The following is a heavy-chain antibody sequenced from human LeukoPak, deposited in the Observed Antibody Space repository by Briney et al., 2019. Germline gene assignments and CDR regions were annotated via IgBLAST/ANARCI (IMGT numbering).Heavy chain of an antibody. J-gene: IGHJ4*02. Sequence: GRSLRLSCAASGFTFSSYGMHWVRQAPGKGLEWVAVISYDGSNKYYADSVKGRFTISRDNSKNTLYLQMNSLRAEDTAVYYCAKEWDHYDILTGYLNWGQGTLVTVSS. CDR1: GFTFSSYG. CDR3: AKEWDHYDILTGYLN. CDR2: ISYDGSNK. D-gene: IGHD3-9*01. V-gene: IGHV3-30*18.